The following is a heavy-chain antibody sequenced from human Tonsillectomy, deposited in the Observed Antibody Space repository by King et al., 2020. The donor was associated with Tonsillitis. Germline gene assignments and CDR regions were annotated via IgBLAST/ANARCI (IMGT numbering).Heavy chain of an antibody. V-gene: IGHV1-46*03. J-gene: IGHJ4*02. CDR1: GYTFTSYY. CDR3: ARVPSGASLRYFDWLLAYFDS. CDR2: INPSGGST. D-gene: IGHD3-9*01. Sequence: VQLVQSGAEVKKPGASVKVSCKASGYTFTSYYMHWVRQAPGQGLEWMGIINPSGGSTSYAQKFQGRVTMTRDTSTSTVYMELSSLRSEDTAVYYCARVPSGASLRYFDWLLAYFDSWGQGTLVTVSS.